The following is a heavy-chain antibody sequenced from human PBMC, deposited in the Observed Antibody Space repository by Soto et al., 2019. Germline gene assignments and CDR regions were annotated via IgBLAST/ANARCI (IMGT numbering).Heavy chain of an antibody. CDR3: ARGDFWSGYSPLLDY. CDR2: IYYSGST. CDR1: GGSISSYY. V-gene: IGHV4-59*08. D-gene: IGHD3-3*01. J-gene: IGHJ4*02. Sequence: SETLSLTCTVSGGSISSYYWSWIRQPPGKGLEWIGYIYYSGSTNYNPSLKSRVTISVDTSKNQFSLKLSSVTAADTAVYYCARGDFWSGYSPLLDYWGQGTLVTVSS.